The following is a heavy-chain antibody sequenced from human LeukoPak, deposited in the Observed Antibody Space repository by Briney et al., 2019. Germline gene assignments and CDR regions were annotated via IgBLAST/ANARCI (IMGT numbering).Heavy chain of an antibody. V-gene: IGHV3-30*02. D-gene: IGHD4-17*01. CDR1: GFTFSSYG. CDR3: LITNIITTTVTTKVNWFDP. CDR2: IRYDGSNK. Sequence: GGSLRLSCAASGFTFSSYGMHWVRQAPGKGLEWVAFIRYDGSNKYYADSVKGRFTISRDNSKNTLYLQMNSLRAEDTAVYYCLITNIITTTVTTKVNWFDPWGQGTLVTVSS. J-gene: IGHJ5*02.